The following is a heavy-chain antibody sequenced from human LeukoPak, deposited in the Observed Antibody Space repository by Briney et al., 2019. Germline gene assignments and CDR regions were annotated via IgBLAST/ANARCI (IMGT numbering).Heavy chain of an antibody. CDR1: GYSFTSYW. CDR3: ARAAYDSSSYEGYY. CDR2: IYPGDSDT. J-gene: IGHJ4*02. Sequence: GESLKISCKGSGYSFTSYWIGWVRQMPGKGLEWMGIIYPGDSDTRYSPSFQGRVAMSADKSISTAYLQWSSLKASDTAMYYCARAAYDSSSYEGYYWGQGTLVTVSS. V-gene: IGHV5-51*01. D-gene: IGHD3-22*01.